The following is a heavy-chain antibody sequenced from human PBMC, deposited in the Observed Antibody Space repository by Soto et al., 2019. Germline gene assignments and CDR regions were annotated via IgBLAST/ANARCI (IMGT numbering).Heavy chain of an antibody. J-gene: IGHJ4*02. CDR3: AKGLTMVEY. V-gene: IGHV3-23*01. D-gene: IGHD3-10*01. CDR2: ISGSGGST. CDR1: GFTFSSYA. Sequence: PGVSLRLSCSASGFTFSSYAMSWVRQATGKGLEWVSAISGSGGSTYYADSVKGRFTISRDNSKNTLYLQMNSLRAEDTAVYYCAKGLTMVEYWGQGTLVTVSS.